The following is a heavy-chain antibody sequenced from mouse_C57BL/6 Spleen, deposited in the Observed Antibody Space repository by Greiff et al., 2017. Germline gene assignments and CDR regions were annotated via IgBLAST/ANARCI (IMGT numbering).Heavy chain of an antibody. CDR2: INPNYGTT. D-gene: IGHD1-1*01. CDR3: ATHYYYGSSLWYFDV. CDR1: GYSFTDYN. J-gene: IGHJ1*03. Sequence: VQLKQSGPELVKPGASVKISCKASGYSFTDYNMNWVKQSNGKSLEWIGVINPNYGTTSYNQKFKGKATLTVDQSSSTAYMQLNSLTSEDSAVYYCATHYYYGSSLWYFDVWGTGTTVTVSS. V-gene: IGHV1-39*01.